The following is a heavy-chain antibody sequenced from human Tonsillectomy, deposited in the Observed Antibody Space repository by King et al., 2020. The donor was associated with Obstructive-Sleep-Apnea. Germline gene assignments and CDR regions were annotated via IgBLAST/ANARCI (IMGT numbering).Heavy chain of an antibody. J-gene: IGHJ3*02. Sequence: VQLVESGGGLVQPGGSLRLSCAASGFTFSSYAMSWVRQAPGKGLEWVSAISGSGGSTYYADSVKGRFTISRDNSKNTLYLQMNSLRAEDTAVYYCAKVQDYYDSSGYFGGAFVIWGQGKMVTVSS. V-gene: IGHV3-23*04. CDR2: ISGSGGST. D-gene: IGHD3-22*01. CDR3: AKVQDYYDSSGYFGGAFVI. CDR1: GFTFSSYA.